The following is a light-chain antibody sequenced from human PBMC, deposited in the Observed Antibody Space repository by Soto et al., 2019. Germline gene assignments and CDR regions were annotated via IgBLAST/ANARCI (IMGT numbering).Light chain of an antibody. V-gene: IGKV3-11*01. CDR2: DAS. CDR3: QRGDT. CDR1: QSVSSN. J-gene: IGKJ5*01. Sequence: EIVLTQSPATLSLSPGERATLSCRASQSVSSNLAWYQQKPGQAPRLLIYDASNRATGIPARFSGSGSGTDFTLTISSLEPADFAVYYCQRGDTFGQGTRLEIK.